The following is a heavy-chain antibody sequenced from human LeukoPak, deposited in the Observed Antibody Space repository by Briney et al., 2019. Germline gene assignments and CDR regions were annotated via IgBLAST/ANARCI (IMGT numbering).Heavy chain of an antibody. CDR1: GFTFGDYA. D-gene: IGHD1-1*01. J-gene: IGHJ4*01. Sequence: GGSLRLSCTASGFTFGDYALSWFRQAPGKGLEWVAVISLDGNNEYYADSVKGRFSLSRDNSMNTLYLQLNSLRTEDTAMYYCARDLSGHWTYDYWGQGTLVTVSS. CDR3: ARDLSGHWTYDY. V-gene: IGHV3-30-3*01. CDR2: ISLDGNNE.